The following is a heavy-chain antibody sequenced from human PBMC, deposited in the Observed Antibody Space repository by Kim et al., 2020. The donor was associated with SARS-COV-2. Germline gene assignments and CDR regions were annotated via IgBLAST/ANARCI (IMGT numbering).Heavy chain of an antibody. J-gene: IGHJ6*02. CDR2: INHSGST. CDR1: GGSFSGYY. V-gene: IGHV4-34*01. Sequence: SETLSLTCAVYGGSFSGYYWSWIRQPPGKGLEWIGEINHSGSTNYNPSLKSRVTISVDTSKNQFSLKLSSVTAADTAVYYCAVISPYYYGMDVWGQGTTVTVSS. CDR3: AVISPYYYGMDV.